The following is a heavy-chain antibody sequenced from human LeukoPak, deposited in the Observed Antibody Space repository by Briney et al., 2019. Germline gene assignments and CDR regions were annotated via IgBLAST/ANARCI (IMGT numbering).Heavy chain of an antibody. Sequence: SETLSLTCAVYGGSFSGYYWSWIRQPPGKGLEWIGEINHCGSTNYNPSLKSRVTISVDTSKNQFSLKLSSVTAADTAVYYCARTKEDILTGYYIAGWFDYWGQGTLVTVSS. CDR3: ARTKEDILTGYYIAGWFDY. CDR2: INHCGST. J-gene: IGHJ4*02. V-gene: IGHV4-34*01. D-gene: IGHD3-9*01. CDR1: GGSFSGYY.